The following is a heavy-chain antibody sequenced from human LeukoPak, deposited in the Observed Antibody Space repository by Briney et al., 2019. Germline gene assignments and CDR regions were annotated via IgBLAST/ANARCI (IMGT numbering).Heavy chain of an antibody. CDR3: ASGSYDTRRYDY. CDR2: ISSNGTNK. CDR1: GFTFSIYS. D-gene: IGHD1-26*01. Sequence: GGSLRLSCAASGFTFSIYSMYWVRQAPGKGLEWVSSISSNGTNKYYADSVKGRFTISRDNAKNSLYLQMNSLRAEDTAVYYCASGSYDTRRYDYWGQGILVTVTS. J-gene: IGHJ4*02. V-gene: IGHV3-21*06.